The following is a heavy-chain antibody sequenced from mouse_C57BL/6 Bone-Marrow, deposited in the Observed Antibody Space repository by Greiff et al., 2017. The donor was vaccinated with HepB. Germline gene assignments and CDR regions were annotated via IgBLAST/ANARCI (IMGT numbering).Heavy chain of an antibody. CDR1: GYTFTSYW. CDR2: IYPSDSET. D-gene: IGHD1-1*01. V-gene: IGHV1-61*01. CDR3: ARSDGSSHFDY. J-gene: IGHJ2*01. Sequence: QVQLQQPGAELVRPGSSVKLSCKASGYTFTSYWMDWVKQRPGQGLEWIGNIYPSDSETHYNQKFKDKATLTVDKSSGTAYMQLSSLTSEDSAVYYCARSDGSSHFDYWGQGTTLTVSS.